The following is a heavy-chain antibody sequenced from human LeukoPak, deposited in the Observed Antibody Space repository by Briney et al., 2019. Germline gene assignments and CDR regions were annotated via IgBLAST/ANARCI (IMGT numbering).Heavy chain of an antibody. J-gene: IGHJ1*01. V-gene: IGHV4-59*01. CDR3: AISTPSVGATTDGYFQH. Sequence: SETLSLTCTVSGDSISSYYWSWIRQPPGKGLEWIGYIYYSGSTNYNPSLKSRVTISVDTSKNQFSLKLSSVTAADTAVYYCAISTPSVGATTDGYFQHWGQGTLVTVSS. CDR2: IYYSGST. CDR1: GDSISSYY. D-gene: IGHD1-26*01.